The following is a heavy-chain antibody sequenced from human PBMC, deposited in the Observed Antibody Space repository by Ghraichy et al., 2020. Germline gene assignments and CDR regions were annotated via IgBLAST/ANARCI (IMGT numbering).Heavy chain of an antibody. V-gene: IGHV1-2*02. Sequence: ASVKVSCKASGYTFTGYYMHWVRQAPGQGLEWMGWINPNSGGTNYAQKFQGRVTMTRDTSISTAYMELSRLRSDDTAVYYCARDENDFWSGYYTIFDYWGQGTLVTVSS. D-gene: IGHD3-3*01. J-gene: IGHJ4*02. CDR2: INPNSGGT. CDR3: ARDENDFWSGYYTIFDY. CDR1: GYTFTGYY.